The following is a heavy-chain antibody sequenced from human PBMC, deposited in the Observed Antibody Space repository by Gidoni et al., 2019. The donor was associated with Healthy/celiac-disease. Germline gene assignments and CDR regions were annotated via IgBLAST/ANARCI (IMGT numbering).Heavy chain of an antibody. J-gene: IGHJ6*02. CDR2: ISSSSSYT. CDR1: GFTFSDYY. V-gene: IGHV3-11*05. D-gene: IGHD2-21*01. CDR3: ARDMGGGIVVVMYGMDV. Sequence: QVQLVESGGGLVKPGGSLRLSCAASGFTFSDYYMSWIRQAPGKGLEWVSYISSSSSYTNYADSVKGRFTISRDNAKNSLYLQMNSLRAEDTAVYYCARDMGGGIVVVMYGMDVWGQGTTVTVSS.